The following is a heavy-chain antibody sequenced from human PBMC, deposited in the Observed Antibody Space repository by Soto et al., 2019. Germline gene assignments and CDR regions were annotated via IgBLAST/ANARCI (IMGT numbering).Heavy chain of an antibody. CDR3: ARSLIGGSGFGNVFMDV. D-gene: IGHD3-16*01. J-gene: IGHJ6*02. V-gene: IGHV3-48*03. CDR2: ISSSGSTI. Sequence: EVQLVESGGGLVQPGGSLRLSCAASGFTFSSYEMNWVRQAPGKGLEWVSYISSSGSTIYYADSVKGRFTISRDNAKNSLYLQMNSLRAEETAVYYCARSLIGGSGFGNVFMDVWGQGTTVTVSS. CDR1: GFTFSSYE.